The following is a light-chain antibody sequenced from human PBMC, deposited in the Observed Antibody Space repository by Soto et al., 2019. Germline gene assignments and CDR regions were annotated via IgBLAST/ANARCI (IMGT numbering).Light chain of an antibody. CDR1: QSVSTN. V-gene: IGKV3-15*01. CDR3: HHYNNWWA. J-gene: IGKJ1*01. CDR2: GAS. Sequence: EIVMTQSPATLSVSPGERATLSCRASQSVSTNLAWYQQKPGQAPRLLIYGASTRATGIPDRFSGSGSGTDFSLTINSLPSEDFAVYYCHHYNNWWAFGQGTKVEIK.